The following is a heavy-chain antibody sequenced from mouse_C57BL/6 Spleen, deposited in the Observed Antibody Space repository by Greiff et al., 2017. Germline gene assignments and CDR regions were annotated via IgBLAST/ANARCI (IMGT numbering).Heavy chain of an antibody. CDR1: GYTFTDYY. J-gene: IGHJ2*01. D-gene: IGHD4-1*01. V-gene: IGHV1-19*01. Sequence: EVQLQQSGPVLVKPGASVKMSCKASGYTFTDYYMNWVKQSHGKSLEWIGVINPYNGGTSYNQKFKGKATLTVDKSSSTAYMELNSLTSEDSAVYYCARRRVKLGGRGDFDYWGQGTTLTVSS. CDR2: INPYNGGT. CDR3: ARRRVKLGGRGDFDY.